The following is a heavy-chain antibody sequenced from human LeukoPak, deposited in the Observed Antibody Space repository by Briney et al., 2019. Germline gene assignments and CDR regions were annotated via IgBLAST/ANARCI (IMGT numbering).Heavy chain of an antibody. CDR1: GGSISSSNW. D-gene: IGHD3-10*01. Sequence: PSDTLSLTCAVSGGSISSSNWWSWVRQPPGKGLEWIGEIYHSGSTNYNPSLKSRVTISVDKSKNQFSLKLSSVTAADTAVHYCARVRPSGWYYYYGMDVWGQGTTVTVSS. CDR2: IYHSGST. V-gene: IGHV4-4*02. J-gene: IGHJ6*02. CDR3: ARVRPSGWYYYYGMDV.